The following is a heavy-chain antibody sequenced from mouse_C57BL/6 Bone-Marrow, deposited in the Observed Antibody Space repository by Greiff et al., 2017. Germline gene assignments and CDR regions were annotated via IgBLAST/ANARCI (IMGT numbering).Heavy chain of an antibody. CDR1: GYTFTSYW. J-gene: IGHJ2*01. Sequence: QVQLKQPGAELVKPGASVKLSCKASGYTFTSYWMHWVKQRPGQGLEWIGMIHPNSGSTNYNEKFKSKATLTVDKSSSTAYMQLSSLTSEDSAVYYCARGDYYYGSSWDYWGQGTTLTVSS. CDR2: IHPNSGST. CDR3: ARGDYYYGSSWDY. D-gene: IGHD1-1*01. V-gene: IGHV1-64*01.